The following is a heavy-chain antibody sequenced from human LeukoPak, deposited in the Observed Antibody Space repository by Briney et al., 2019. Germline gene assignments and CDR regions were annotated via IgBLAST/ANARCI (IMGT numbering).Heavy chain of an antibody. V-gene: IGHV4-39*07. D-gene: IGHD3-22*01. CDR1: GGSISTSNYY. CDR2: IFYSGNT. J-gene: IGHJ4*02. Sequence: SETLSLTCTVSGGSISTSNYYWGWIRQPPGKGLEWIGNIFYSGNTYYSPSLKSRVTISLDTSRNQFSLKLNSVTAADTAVYYCARSRGSGYYRSPFDYWGQGTLVTVSS. CDR3: ARSRGSGYYRSPFDY.